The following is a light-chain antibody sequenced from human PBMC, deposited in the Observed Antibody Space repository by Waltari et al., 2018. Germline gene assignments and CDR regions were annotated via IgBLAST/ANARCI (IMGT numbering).Light chain of an antibody. V-gene: IGKV3-15*01. CDR1: QSVSSN. CDR3: QQYHNWPT. CDR2: GAY. J-gene: IGKJ4*01. Sequence: EIVMTQSPATLSVSPGEGATLSCRAGQSVSSNLAWYQLKPGQAPRLLIFGAYTRATGFPARFSGGGSGTEFTLTISSLQSEDFAVYHCQQYHNWPTFGGGTKVEIK.